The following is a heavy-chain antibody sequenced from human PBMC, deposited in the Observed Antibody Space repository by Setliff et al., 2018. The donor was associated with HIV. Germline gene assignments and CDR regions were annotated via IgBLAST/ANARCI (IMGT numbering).Heavy chain of an antibody. CDR2: VIPSTGDT. CDR3: VREARGGYFDY. Sequence: ASVKVSCKASGYTFTSYYIHWVRQAPGQGLEWMGIVIPSTGDTNYAQNFQGRVTMTRDTSTNTAYMDLSSLKSEDTAVYYCVREARGGYFDYWGQGTLVTVSS. CDR1: GYTFTSYY. V-gene: IGHV1-46*01. D-gene: IGHD2-15*01. J-gene: IGHJ4*02.